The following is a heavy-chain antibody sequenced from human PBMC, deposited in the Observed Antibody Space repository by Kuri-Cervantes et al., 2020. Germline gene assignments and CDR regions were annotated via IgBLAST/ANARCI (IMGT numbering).Heavy chain of an antibody. CDR1: GGSNSSDGYY. CDR3: ARGTLRFLEWLIGDGEYYFDY. J-gene: IGHJ4*02. V-gene: IGHV4-31*02. Sequence: SCTVSGGSNSSDGYYWSWIRQHPGKGLEWIGYIYYSGSTYYNPSLKSRVTISVDTSKNQFSLKLGSVTAADTAVYYCARGTLRFLEWLIGDGEYYFDYRGQGTLVTVSS. CDR2: IYYSGST. D-gene: IGHD3-3*01.